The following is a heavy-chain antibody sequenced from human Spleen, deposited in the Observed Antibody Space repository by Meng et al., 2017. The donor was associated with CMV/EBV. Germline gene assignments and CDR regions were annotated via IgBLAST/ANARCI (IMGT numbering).Heavy chain of an antibody. CDR3: TRSKVTTYYYYGMDV. D-gene: IGHD4-11*01. CDR2: IRSKAYGGTT. CDR1: GFTFGDHA. Sequence: GGSLRLSCTASGFTFGDHAMSWVRQAPGKGLEWVGFIRSKAYGGTTEYAASVKGRFTISRDDSKSIAYLQMNSLKTEDTAVYYCTRSKVTTYYYYGMDVWGQGTTVTVSS. J-gene: IGHJ6*02. V-gene: IGHV3-49*04.